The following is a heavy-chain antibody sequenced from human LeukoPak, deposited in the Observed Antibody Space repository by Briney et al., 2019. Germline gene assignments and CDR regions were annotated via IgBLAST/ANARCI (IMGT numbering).Heavy chain of an antibody. D-gene: IGHD3-10*01. V-gene: IGHV4-61*01. Sequence: SETLSLTCTVSGASVTSTNYYWSWIRQPPGEGLEWIVYVSYTGIPTYNPSLNSRVNISLDTSKSQFSLQLSSVTAADTAVYYCATQQWIGTFHYWGQGALVTVSS. J-gene: IGHJ4*02. CDR3: ATQQWIGTFHY. CDR2: VSYTGIP. CDR1: GASVTSTNYY.